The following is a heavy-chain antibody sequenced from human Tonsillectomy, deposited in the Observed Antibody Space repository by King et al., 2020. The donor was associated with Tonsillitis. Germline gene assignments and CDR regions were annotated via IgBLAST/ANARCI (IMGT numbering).Heavy chain of an antibody. D-gene: IGHD5-18*01. Sequence: VQLVESGGGLEQPGGSLRLSCEASGFTFSTYAMSWVRQTPGQGLEWVSTIIGSGSSTFYADSVKGRFTISRDNSKNTLYLQMDSLRAEDTAVYHCAKDIGGGGSYAPFDYWGQGTPVTVS. CDR1: GFTFSTYA. CDR2: IIGSGSST. V-gene: IGHV3-23*04. CDR3: AKDIGGGGSYAPFDY. J-gene: IGHJ4*02.